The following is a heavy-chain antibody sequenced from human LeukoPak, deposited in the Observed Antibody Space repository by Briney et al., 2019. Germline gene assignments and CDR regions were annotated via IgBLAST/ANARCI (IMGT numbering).Heavy chain of an antibody. CDR3: ARVSGVGLCGSGSYSPSPFDY. CDR1: GYTFASYY. CDR2: VNPSVGST. D-gene: IGHD3-10*01. J-gene: IGHJ4*02. Sequence: ASVKVSCKASGYTFASYYIHWVRRAPGQGLEWMGVVNPSVGSTTYAQKFQGRVTMTRDTSTSTVYMEMSTLGSEDTAVYYCARVSGVGLCGSGSYSPSPFDYWGQGTLVTVSS. V-gene: IGHV1-46*01.